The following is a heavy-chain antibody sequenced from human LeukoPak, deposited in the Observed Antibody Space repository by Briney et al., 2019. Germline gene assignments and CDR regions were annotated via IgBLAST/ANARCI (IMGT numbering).Heavy chain of an antibody. J-gene: IGHJ4*02. CDR3: ARGDYYGSGSWLFDY. V-gene: IGHV3-23*01. CDR2: ISTSGGTT. CDR1: GFTFSGYA. D-gene: IGHD3-10*01. Sequence: GGSLRLSCAASGFTFSGYAMSWVRQAPGKGLEWVSAISTSGGTTWCADSVKGRFTISRDNSKSTLYLQMNSLRAEDTAVYYCARGDYYGSGSWLFDYWGQGTLVTVSP.